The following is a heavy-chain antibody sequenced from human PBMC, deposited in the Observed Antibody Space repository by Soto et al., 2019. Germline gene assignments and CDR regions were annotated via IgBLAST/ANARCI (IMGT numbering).Heavy chain of an antibody. CDR2: IYYSGST. D-gene: IGHD2-8*01. J-gene: IGHJ6*02. CDR1: GGSISSGGYY. Sequence: SETLSLTCTVSGGSISSGGYYWSWIRQHPGKGLEWIGYIYYSGSTYYNPSLMSRVTISVDTSKNQFSLKLSSVTAADTAVYYCARMKWAPRGMDVWGQGTTVTVSS. CDR3: ARMKWAPRGMDV. V-gene: IGHV4-31*03.